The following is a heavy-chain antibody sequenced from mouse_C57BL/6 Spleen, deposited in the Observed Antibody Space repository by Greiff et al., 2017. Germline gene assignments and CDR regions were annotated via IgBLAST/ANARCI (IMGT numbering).Heavy chain of an antibody. D-gene: IGHD1-1*01. CDR2: ISDGGSYT. Sequence: EVQLVESGGGLVKPGGSLKLSCAASGFTFSSYAMSWVRQTPEKRLEWVATISDGGSYTYYPDNVKGRFTISRDNAKNNLYLQMSHLKSEDTAMYYCARGGFTTVVAPDYWGQGTTLTVSS. CDR3: ARGGFTTVVAPDY. J-gene: IGHJ2*01. CDR1: GFTFSSYA. V-gene: IGHV5-4*01.